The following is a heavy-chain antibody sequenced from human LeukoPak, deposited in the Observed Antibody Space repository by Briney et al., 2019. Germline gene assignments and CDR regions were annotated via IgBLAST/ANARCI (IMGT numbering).Heavy chain of an antibody. V-gene: IGHV3-23*01. CDR3: AKFGRRDGDFGAFDY. CDR2: ISGSGGST. J-gene: IGHJ4*02. Sequence: KSGGTLRLSCAASGFTFSSYGMSWVRQAPGKGLEWVSAISGSGGSTYYADSVKGRFTISRDNSKNTLYLQMNSLRAEDTAVYYCAKFGRRDGDFGAFDYWGQGTLVTVSS. D-gene: IGHD5-24*01. CDR1: GFTFSSYG.